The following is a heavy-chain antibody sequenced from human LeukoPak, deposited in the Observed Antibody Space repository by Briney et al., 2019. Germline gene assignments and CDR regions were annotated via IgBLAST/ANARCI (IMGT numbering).Heavy chain of an antibody. Sequence: SETLSLTCTVSGGSISSGGYYWSWIRQHPGEGLEWIGYIYYSGSTYYNPSLKSRVTISVDTSKNQFSLKLSSVTAADTAVYYCATLSQNQYRMGWDYYYMDVWGKGTTVTVSS. CDR2: IYYSGST. D-gene: IGHD1-14*01. J-gene: IGHJ6*03. CDR3: ATLSQNQYRMGWDYYYMDV. CDR1: GGSISSGGYY. V-gene: IGHV4-31*03.